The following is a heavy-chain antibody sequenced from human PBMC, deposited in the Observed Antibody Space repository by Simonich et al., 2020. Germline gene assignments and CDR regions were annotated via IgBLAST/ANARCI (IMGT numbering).Heavy chain of an antibody. CDR2: KKQDGREK. J-gene: IGHJ4*02. V-gene: IGHV3-7*01. Sequence: EVQLVESGGGLVQPGGSLRLSCAASGFTFSSYWMSWVSQAPGKGLEWGDKKKQDGREKNYVDSVKGRFTISRDNDKNSLYLQMNSLRAEDTAVYYCARDREVYGSGSYYNYWGQGTLVTVSS. D-gene: IGHD3-10*01. CDR3: ARDREVYGSGSYYNY. CDR1: GFTFSSYW.